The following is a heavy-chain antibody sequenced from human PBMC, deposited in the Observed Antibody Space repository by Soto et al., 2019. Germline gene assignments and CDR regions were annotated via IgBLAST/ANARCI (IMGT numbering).Heavy chain of an antibody. CDR1: GFTFSSYS. CDR2: ISSSSSYI. J-gene: IGHJ4*02. Sequence: GGSLILSCAASGFTFSSYSMNWVRQAPGKGLEWVSSISSSSSYIYYADSVKGRFTISRDNAKNSLYLQMNSLRAEDTAVYYCARVMYYYDSSGYPYWGQGTLVTVSS. V-gene: IGHV3-21*01. D-gene: IGHD3-22*01. CDR3: ARVMYYYDSSGYPY.